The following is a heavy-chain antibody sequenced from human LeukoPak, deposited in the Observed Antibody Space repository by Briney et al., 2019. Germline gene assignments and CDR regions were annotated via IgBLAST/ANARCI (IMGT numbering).Heavy chain of an antibody. J-gene: IGHJ5*02. CDR3: ARAVSGSDYWFDP. CDR1: GGFMSGHY. Sequence: SETLSLTCNVSGGFMSGHYWTWIRQPPGKGPEWLGCIFSSGSTNYTPSLKSRVTISVDTSKKQLSLSLRSVTPADTAVYYCARAVSGSDYWFDPWGQGALVTVSS. CDR2: IFSSGST. D-gene: IGHD5-12*01. V-gene: IGHV4-59*11.